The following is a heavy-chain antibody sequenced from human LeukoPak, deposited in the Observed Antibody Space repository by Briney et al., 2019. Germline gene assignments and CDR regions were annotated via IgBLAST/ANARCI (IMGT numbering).Heavy chain of an antibody. CDR3: ARKFFVAAGIDY. Sequence: PGGSLRLSCAASGFTFSTYSMNWVRQAPGKGLEWVSSISTSSEFIYYADSVKGRFTISRDNAKNSLYLQMNSLRAEDTAVYYCARKFFVAAGIDYWGQGTLVTVSS. CDR1: GFTFSTYS. J-gene: IGHJ4*02. V-gene: IGHV3-21*01. D-gene: IGHD6-13*01. CDR2: ISTSSEFI.